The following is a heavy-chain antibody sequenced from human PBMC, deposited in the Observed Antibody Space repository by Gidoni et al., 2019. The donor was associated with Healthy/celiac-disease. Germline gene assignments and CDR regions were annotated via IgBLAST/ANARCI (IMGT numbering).Heavy chain of an antibody. V-gene: IGHV3-23*04. D-gene: IGHD6-6*01. CDR2: IRGSGGST. CDR1: GFPFSSYA. J-gene: IGHJ3*02. CDR3: AKWDSSSSQDVRGAFDI. Sequence: EVQLVESGGGLVQPGGSLRLSCAASGFPFSSYAMRWVRQAPGKGLEWVSAIRGSGGSTYYADSVKGRFTISRDNSKNTLYLQMNSLRAEDTAVYYCAKWDSSSSQDVRGAFDIWGQGTMVTVSS.